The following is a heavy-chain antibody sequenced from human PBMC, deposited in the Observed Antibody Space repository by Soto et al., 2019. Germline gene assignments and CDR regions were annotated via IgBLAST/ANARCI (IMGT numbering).Heavy chain of an antibody. V-gene: IGHV4-30-4*01. D-gene: IGHD3-3*01. CDR1: GGSISSGDYY. Sequence: PSETLSLTCTVSGGSISSGDYYWSWIRQPPGKGLEWIGYIYYSGSTYYNPSLKSRVTISVDTSKNQFSLKLSSVTAADTAVYYCARENYDFWSGYYTSYFDYWGQGTLVTVSS. CDR2: IYYSGST. CDR3: ARENYDFWSGYYTSYFDY. J-gene: IGHJ4*02.